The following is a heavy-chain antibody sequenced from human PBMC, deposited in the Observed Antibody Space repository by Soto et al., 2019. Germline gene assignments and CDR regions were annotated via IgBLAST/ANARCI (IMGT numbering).Heavy chain of an antibody. Sequence: SVKVSCKASGGTFSSYAISWVRQAPGQGLEWMGGIIPIFGTANYAQKFQGRVTITADESTSTAYMELSSLRPEDTAVYYCARVSVAARRYYGMDVWGQGTTVTVSS. D-gene: IGHD6-13*01. CDR1: GGTFSSYA. CDR3: ARVSVAARRYYGMDV. V-gene: IGHV1-69*13. J-gene: IGHJ6*02. CDR2: IIPIFGTA.